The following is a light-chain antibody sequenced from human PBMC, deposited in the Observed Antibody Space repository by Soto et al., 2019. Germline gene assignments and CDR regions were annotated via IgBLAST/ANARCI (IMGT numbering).Light chain of an antibody. V-gene: IGKV3-11*01. CDR2: GAS. CDR3: QQRYNWPLT. Sequence: EIVLTQSPATPSLSPGARATLSCRASQSVSSSLAWYPQKPGQAPRLLIYGASNGAAGIPARFSGTGSGTDFTLTISRLEPDDFAVYYCQQRYNWPLTFGGGTKLDIK. J-gene: IGKJ4*01. CDR1: QSVSSS.